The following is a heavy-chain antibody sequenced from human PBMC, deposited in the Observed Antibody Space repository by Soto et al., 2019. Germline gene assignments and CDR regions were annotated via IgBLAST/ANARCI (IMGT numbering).Heavy chain of an antibody. CDR1: GLNFEKCS. D-gene: IGHD2-15*01. CDR3: ATDTGDIEVVPATT. V-gene: IGHV3-21*04. Sequence: PGGSLRLSCAASGLNFEKCSMNWVRQPPGKGPEWLASISPSSTYIRYAYSVKGRFSISRDNARNSLSLQMMNLRADDTAIYYCATDTGDIEVVPATTWGQGTLVPVSS. CDR2: ISPSSTYI. J-gene: IGHJ4*02.